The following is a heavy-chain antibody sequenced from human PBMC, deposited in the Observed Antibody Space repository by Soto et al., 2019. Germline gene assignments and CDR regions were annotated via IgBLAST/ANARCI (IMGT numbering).Heavy chain of an antibody. CDR2: ISYDGNNE. CDR3: ARDGYSGRSDGFDI. Sequence: QVQLEESGGGVVQPGRSLRLSCAASGFTFSAYTMHWVRQPPGKGLEWVAVISYDGNNERYTDPVKGRFTVSRDNSKSTLYLQMNSLKSEDTAVYYCARDGYSGRSDGFDIWGQGTMVTVSS. D-gene: IGHD1-26*01. J-gene: IGHJ3*02. CDR1: GFTFSAYT. V-gene: IGHV3-30-3*01.